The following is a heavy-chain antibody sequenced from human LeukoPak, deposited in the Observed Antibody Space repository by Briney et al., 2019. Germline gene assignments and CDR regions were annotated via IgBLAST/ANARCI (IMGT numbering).Heavy chain of an antibody. J-gene: IGHJ5*02. D-gene: IGHD3-9*01. CDR1: GGSFSGYY. V-gene: IGHV4-34*01. CDR2: INHSGST. CDR3: ARPRPTGYYSNWFDP. Sequence: SETLSLTCAVYGGSFSGYYWSWIRQPPGKGLEWIGEINHSGSTNYNPSLKSRVTISVDTSKNQFSLKLSSVTAADTAVYYCARPRPTGYYSNWFDPWGQGTLVTVSS.